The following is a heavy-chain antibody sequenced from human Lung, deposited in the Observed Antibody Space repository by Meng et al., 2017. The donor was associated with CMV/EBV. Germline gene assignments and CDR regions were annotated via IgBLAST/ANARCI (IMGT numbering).Heavy chain of an antibody. CDR2: ISGGGDNT. J-gene: IGHJ4*02. Sequence: GGSLRLXXTGSGFTFRNCAMSWVRQAPGKGLEFVSSISGGGDNTYYTDSVKGRFTISRDNSKNTLYLQMNSLRAEDTAVYYCAKGVSHCSSTSCSNFDYWGRGXLVTVSS. CDR3: AKGVSHCSSTSCSNFDY. CDR1: GFTFRNCA. V-gene: IGHV3-23*01. D-gene: IGHD2-2*01.